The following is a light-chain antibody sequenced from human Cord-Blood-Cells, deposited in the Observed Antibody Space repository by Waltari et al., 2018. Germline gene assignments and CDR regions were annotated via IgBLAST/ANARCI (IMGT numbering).Light chain of an antibody. J-gene: IGLJ2*01. V-gene: IGLV3-25*02. CDR1: ALPTQY. CDR3: QSSDISCTYVL. CDR2: KDS. Sequence: SYELTQPPPVSVSPGQTARITCSGDALPTQYASWSQGKPGQAPVLVIYKDSAKPSGIPERCSVSSSETTFTLTMSGVHAEDEADYCCQSSDISCTYVLFVGGTKLTVL.